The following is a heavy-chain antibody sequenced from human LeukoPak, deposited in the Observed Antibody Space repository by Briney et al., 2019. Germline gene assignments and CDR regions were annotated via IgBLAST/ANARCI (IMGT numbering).Heavy chain of an antibody. CDR3: ATPVFHVSDPSLYYYYMDV. CDR2: ISYDGSNK. J-gene: IGHJ6*03. CDR1: GFTFSSYG. Sequence: GGSLRLSCAASGFTFSSYGMHWVRQAPGKGLEWVAVISYDGSNKYYADSVKGRFTISRDNSKNTLYLQMNSLRAEDTAVYYCATPVFHVSDPSLYYYYMDVWGKGTTVTISS. V-gene: IGHV3-30*03. D-gene: IGHD3-10*01.